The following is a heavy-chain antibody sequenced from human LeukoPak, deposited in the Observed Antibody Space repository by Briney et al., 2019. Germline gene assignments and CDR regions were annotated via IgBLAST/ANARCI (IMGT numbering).Heavy chain of an antibody. V-gene: IGHV3-30*04. J-gene: IGHJ4*02. CDR1: GFTFSSYA. CDR2: ISYDGSNK. D-gene: IGHD1-20*01. CDR3: ARDSYYNWNDGCVDY. Sequence: GGSLRLSCAASGFTFSSYAMHWVRQAPGKGLEWVAVISYDGSNKYYADSVKGRFTISRDSSKNTLYLQMNSLRAEDTAVYYCARDSYYNWNDGCVDYWGQGTLVTVSS.